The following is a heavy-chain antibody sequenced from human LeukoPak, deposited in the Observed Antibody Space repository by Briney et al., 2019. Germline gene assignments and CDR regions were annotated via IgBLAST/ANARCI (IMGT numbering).Heavy chain of an antibody. V-gene: IGHV1-69*13. CDR3: ARDLDVSGTYYNLGY. D-gene: IGHD3-10*01. Sequence: ASMKVSCKPSGGTFSNYAISWVRPAPGQGLEWMGGIIPIFGTANYAQKFQGRLTITADESTNTAYMELSSLRSEDTAVYYCARDLDVSGTYYNLGYWGQGTLVTVSS. J-gene: IGHJ4*02. CDR1: GGTFSNYA. CDR2: IIPIFGTA.